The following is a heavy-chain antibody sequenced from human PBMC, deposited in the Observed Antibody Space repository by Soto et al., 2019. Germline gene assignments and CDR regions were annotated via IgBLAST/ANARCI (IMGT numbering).Heavy chain of an antibody. Sequence: SVKVSCKASGGTFSSYAISWVRQAPGQGLEWMGGIIPIFGTANYAQKFQGRVTITADESTSTAYMELSSLRSEDTAVYYCARGQELGGRGYYYYGMDVWGQGTTVTVS. J-gene: IGHJ6*02. CDR3: ARGQELGGRGYYYYGMDV. CDR2: IIPIFGTA. D-gene: IGHD7-27*01. V-gene: IGHV1-69*13. CDR1: GGTFSSYA.